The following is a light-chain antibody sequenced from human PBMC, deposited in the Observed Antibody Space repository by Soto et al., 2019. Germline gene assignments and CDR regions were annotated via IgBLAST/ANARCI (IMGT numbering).Light chain of an antibody. CDR2: GAS. J-gene: IGKJ4*01. CDR1: QTVNSNY. V-gene: IGKV3-20*01. CDR3: QQYDRSPLIT. Sequence: EIVLTQSPGTLSLSPGERATLSCRASQTVNSNYLAWYQQRAGQAPRLLIYGASTRAADIPDRFSGSGSGTDFTLTISRLEPEDFAVDYCQQYDRSPLITFGGGTKVEIE.